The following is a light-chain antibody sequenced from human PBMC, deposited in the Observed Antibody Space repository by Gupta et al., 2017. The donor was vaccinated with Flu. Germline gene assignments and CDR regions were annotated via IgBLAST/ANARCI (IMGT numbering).Light chain of an antibody. Sequence: EIVMTQSPATLSVSPGERATLSCRASQSINTNLAWFQQKAGQPPRLLIFRASTRAAGTPARFSDSGSGTEFTLTITSLQSEDFAVYYCQQYNIWPPFTFGQGTKLEIK. CDR3: QQYNIWPPFT. CDR1: QSINTN. CDR2: RAS. J-gene: IGKJ2*01. V-gene: IGKV3-15*01.